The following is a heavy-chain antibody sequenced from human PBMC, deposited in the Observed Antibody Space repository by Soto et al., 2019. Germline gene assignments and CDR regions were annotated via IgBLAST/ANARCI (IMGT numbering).Heavy chain of an antibody. CDR2: IYDNGTT. D-gene: IGHD3-10*01. CDR3: VRPLPSGRNYGLDV. Sequence: RLSCAASGLTVSNAYMAWVRQAPGMGLEWVSVIYDNGTTYYADSVKGRFTISRDTSTNTLSLQMDSLRAEDTAVYYCVRPLPSGRNYGLDVWGQGTKVTVYS. V-gene: IGHV3-53*01. CDR1: GLTVSNAY. J-gene: IGHJ6*02.